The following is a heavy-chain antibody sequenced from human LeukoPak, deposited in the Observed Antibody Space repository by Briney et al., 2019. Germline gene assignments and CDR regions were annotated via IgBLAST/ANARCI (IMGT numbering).Heavy chain of an antibody. CDR3: TRESGAFSPFGF. CDR2: VHLSGAT. J-gene: IGHJ4*02. Sequence: SETLSLTCAVSGGSITTTNWWSWVRQPPGKGLEWIGEVHLSGATNYNMSLESRVSMSIDKSKNHLSLEVTSVTAADTAIYYCTRESGAFSPFGFWGQGTLVTVSS. D-gene: IGHD1-26*01. CDR1: GGSITTTNW. V-gene: IGHV4-4*02.